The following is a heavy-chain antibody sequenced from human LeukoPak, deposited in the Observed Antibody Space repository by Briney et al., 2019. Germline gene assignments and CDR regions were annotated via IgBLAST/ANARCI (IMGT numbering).Heavy chain of an antibody. V-gene: IGHV3-21*01. CDR2: ISSSSSYI. D-gene: IGHD6-6*01. Sequence: PGGSLRLSCAASGFTFSSYSMNWVRQAPGKGLERVSSISSSSSYIYYADSVKGRFTISRDNAKNSLYLQMNSLRAEDTAVYYCARAIAARPYYYYGMDVWGQGTRSPSP. J-gene: IGHJ6*02. CDR1: GFTFSSYS. CDR3: ARAIAARPYYYYGMDV.